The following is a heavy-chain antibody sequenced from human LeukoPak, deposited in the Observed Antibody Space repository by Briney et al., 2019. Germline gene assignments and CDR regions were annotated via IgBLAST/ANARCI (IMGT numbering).Heavy chain of an antibody. V-gene: IGHV4-59*12. CDR3: ARDQRSYGSGSYRRNDAFDI. D-gene: IGHD3-10*01. Sequence: SETLSLTCTVSGGSISSYYWSWIRQPPGKGLEWIGYIYYSGSTNYNPSFKSRVTMSVDTSKNQFSLKLSSVTAADTAVYYCARDQRSYGSGSYRRNDAFDIWGQGTMVTVSS. J-gene: IGHJ3*02. CDR2: IYYSGST. CDR1: GGSISSYY.